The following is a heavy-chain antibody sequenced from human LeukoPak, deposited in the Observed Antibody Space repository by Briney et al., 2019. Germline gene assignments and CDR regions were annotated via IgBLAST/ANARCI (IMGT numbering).Heavy chain of an antibody. CDR1: GGSFSCYY. Sequence: SETLSLTCAVYGGSFSCYYWIWIRQPPGKGLEWIGEINHSGSTNYNPSLKSRVTISVDTSKNQFSLKLSSVTAADTAVYYCARLGRGYSYGSCTYYYYMDVWGKGTTVTVSS. CDR2: INHSGST. V-gene: IGHV4-34*01. CDR3: ARLGRGYSYGSCTYYYYMDV. J-gene: IGHJ6*03. D-gene: IGHD5-18*01.